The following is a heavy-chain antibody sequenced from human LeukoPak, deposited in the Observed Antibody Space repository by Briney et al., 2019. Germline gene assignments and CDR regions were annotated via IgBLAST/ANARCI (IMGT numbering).Heavy chain of an antibody. J-gene: IGHJ3*02. Sequence: SVKVSCKASGGTFSSYAISWVRQAPGQGLEWMGGIIPIFGTANYAQKFQGRVTITADESTSTAYMELSSLRSDDTAVYYCAREVVAAVYDAFDIWGQGTMVTVSS. CDR2: IIPIFGTA. V-gene: IGHV1-69*13. CDR3: AREVVAAVYDAFDI. D-gene: IGHD2-15*01. CDR1: GGTFSSYA.